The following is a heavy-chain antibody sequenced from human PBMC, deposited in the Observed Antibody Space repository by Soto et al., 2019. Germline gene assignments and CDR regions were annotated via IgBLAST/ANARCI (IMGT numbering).Heavy chain of an antibody. CDR1: GGSISSSSYY. CDR3: ARDKRVTMIGGWFDP. Sequence: SETLSLTCTVSGGSISSSSYYWGWIRQPPGKGLEWIGSIYYSRSTYYNPSLKSRVTISVDTSKNQFSLNLTSVTAADTAVYYCARDKRVTMIGGWFDPWGQGTLVTVSS. J-gene: IGHJ5*02. D-gene: IGHD3-22*01. V-gene: IGHV4-39*02. CDR2: IYYSRST.